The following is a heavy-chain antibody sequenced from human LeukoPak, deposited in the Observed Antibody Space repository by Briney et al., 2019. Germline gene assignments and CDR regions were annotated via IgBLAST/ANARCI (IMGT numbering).Heavy chain of an antibody. CDR2: ISNSGNTI. V-gene: IGHV3-48*03. CDR1: GFTFSSYE. J-gene: IGHJ4*02. Sequence: GGSLRLSCAASGFTFSSYEMNWVRQAPGKGLEWVSYISNSGNTIYYADSVKGRFTISRDNAKNSLYLQMNSLRAEDTAVYYCARGSGICRHWGQGTLVTVSS. CDR3: ARGSGICRH. D-gene: IGHD2-2*01.